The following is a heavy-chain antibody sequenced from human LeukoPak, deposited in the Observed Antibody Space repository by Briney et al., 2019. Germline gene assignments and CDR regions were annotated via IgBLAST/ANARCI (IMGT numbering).Heavy chain of an antibody. V-gene: IGHV3-30*04. Sequence: GRSLRLSCAASGFTFSSYAMHWVRQAPGKGLEWVAVISYDGSNKYYADSVKGRFTISRDNSKNTLYLQMNSLRAEATAVYYCARDYGDRGYYFDYWGQGTLVTVSS. D-gene: IGHD4-17*01. J-gene: IGHJ4*02. CDR1: GFTFSSYA. CDR3: ARDYGDRGYYFDY. CDR2: ISYDGSNK.